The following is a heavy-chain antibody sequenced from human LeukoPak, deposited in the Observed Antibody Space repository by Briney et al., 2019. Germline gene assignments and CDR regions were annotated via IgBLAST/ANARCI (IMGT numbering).Heavy chain of an antibody. CDR3: ARRIAARPPYYYYYYMDV. Sequence: PSETLSLTCTVSGGSISSYYWSWIRQPPGKGLEWIGYIYYSGSTNYNPSLKSRVTISVDTSKNQFSLKLSSVTAADTAVYYCARRIAARPPYYYYYYMDVWGKGPRSPSP. J-gene: IGHJ6*03. V-gene: IGHV4-59*01. CDR2: IYYSGST. D-gene: IGHD6-6*01. CDR1: GGSISSYY.